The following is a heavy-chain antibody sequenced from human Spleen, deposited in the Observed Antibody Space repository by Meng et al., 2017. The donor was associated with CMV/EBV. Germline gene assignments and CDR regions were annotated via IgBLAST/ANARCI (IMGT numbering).Heavy chain of an antibody. CDR1: GGSISSGNYY. D-gene: IGHD1-26*01. CDR3: ARVGSVEG. V-gene: IGHV4-39*07. CDR2: IYYSGST. J-gene: IGHJ4*02. Sequence: GSLRLSCSVSGGSISSGNYYWGWIRQPPGKGLEWIGSIYYSGSTYYNPSLKSRVTISVGVSKSQFSLKLSSVTAADTAVYYCARVGSVEGWGQGTLVTVSS.